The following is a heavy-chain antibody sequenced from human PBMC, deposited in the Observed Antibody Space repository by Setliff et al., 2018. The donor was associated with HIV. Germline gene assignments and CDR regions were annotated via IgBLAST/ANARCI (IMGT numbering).Heavy chain of an antibody. CDR3: ARGKTWLRFLDY. V-gene: IGHV1-2*06. CDR2: ITPNSGGT. CDR1: GYIFIGYY. Sequence: ASVKVSCKASGYIFIGYYIHWVRQAPGQGLEWMGRITPNSGGTDYAQRFQGRVTMTTDTSTSTAYMELRSLRSDDTAVYYCARGKTWLRFLDYWGQGTLVTVSS. J-gene: IGHJ4*02. D-gene: IGHD5-12*01.